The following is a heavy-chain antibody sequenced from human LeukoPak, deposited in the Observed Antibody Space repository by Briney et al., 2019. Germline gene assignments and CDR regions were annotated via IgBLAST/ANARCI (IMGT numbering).Heavy chain of an antibody. V-gene: IGHV3-33*01. CDR1: GFTFSSYG. J-gene: IGHJ1*01. CDR2: IWYDGHST. D-gene: IGHD3-10*01. CDR3: ARGYGSGSYLDK. Sequence: GGSLRLSCAASGFTFSSYGMHWVRQAPGKGLEWLALIWYDGHSTYYADSVKGRFTISRDDAKNTLYLQMNTLSADDTAVYFCARGYGSGSYLDKWGQGTLVTVSS.